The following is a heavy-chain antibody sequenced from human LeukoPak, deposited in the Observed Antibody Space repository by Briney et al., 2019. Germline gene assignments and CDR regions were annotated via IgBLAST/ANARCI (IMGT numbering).Heavy chain of an antibody. CDR1: GGSISSYY. Sequence: SETLSLTCTVSGGSISSYYRSWIRQPPGKGLEWIGYIYYSGSTNYNPSLKSRVTISVDTSKNQFSLKLSSVTAADTAVYYCVGVVVAAYHREYYFDYWGQGTLVTVSS. CDR3: VGVVVAAYHREYYFDY. J-gene: IGHJ4*02. D-gene: IGHD2-15*01. CDR2: IYYSGST. V-gene: IGHV4-59*01.